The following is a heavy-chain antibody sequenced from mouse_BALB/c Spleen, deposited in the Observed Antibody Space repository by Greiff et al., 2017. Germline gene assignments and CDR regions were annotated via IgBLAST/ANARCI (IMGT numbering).Heavy chain of an antibody. V-gene: IGHV14-1*02. CDR1: GFNIKDYY. J-gene: IGHJ2*01. CDR2: IDPENGNT. Sequence: VQLKQSGAELVRPGALVKLSCKASGFNIKDYYMHWVKQRPEQGLEWIGWIDPENGNTIYDPKFQGKASITADTSSNTAYLQLSSLTSEDTAVYYCARSGVRRGYYFDYWGQGTTLTVSS. D-gene: IGHD2-14*01. CDR3: ARSGVRRGYYFDY.